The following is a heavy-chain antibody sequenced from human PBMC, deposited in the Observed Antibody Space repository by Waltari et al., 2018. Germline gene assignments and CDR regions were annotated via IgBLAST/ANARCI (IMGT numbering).Heavy chain of an antibody. J-gene: IGHJ6*03. CDR3: ARERSLGSYYYYMDV. CDR2: IYYSGST. D-gene: IGHD2-15*01. CDR1: GGSISSYY. V-gene: IGHV4-59*01. Sequence: QVQLQESGPGLVKPSETLSLTCTVSGGSISSYYWSWIRQPPGKGLEWIGYIYYSGSTNYNPSLKSRVTISVDTSKNQFSLKLSSVTAADTAVYYCARERSLGSYYYYMDVWGKGTTVTVSS.